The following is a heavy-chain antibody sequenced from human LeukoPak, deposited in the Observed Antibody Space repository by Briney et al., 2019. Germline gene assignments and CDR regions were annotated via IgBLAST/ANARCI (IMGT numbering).Heavy chain of an antibody. J-gene: IGHJ4*02. CDR2: VSGSGDST. Sequence: GGSLRLSCAASGFTFTNCAMGWVRQAPGKGLEWVSGVSGSGDSTKYADSVKGRFTISRDNSKNTLYLQMSSLRAEETAVYYCAKSRWVTNSGGGFDYWGQGTLVTVSS. CDR1: GFTFTNCA. CDR3: AKSRWVTNSGGGFDY. D-gene: IGHD5-24*01. V-gene: IGHV3-23*01.